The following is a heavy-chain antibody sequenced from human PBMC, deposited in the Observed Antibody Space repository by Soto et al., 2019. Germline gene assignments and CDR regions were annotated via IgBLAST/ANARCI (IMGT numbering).Heavy chain of an antibody. CDR2: ISGSGGST. CDR3: ALGRGSSGWSPENY. J-gene: IGHJ4*02. CDR1: GFTFSSYA. V-gene: IGHV3-23*01. Sequence: GGSLRLSCAASGFTFSSYAMSWVRQAPGKGLEWVSAISGSGGSTYYADSVKGRFTISRDNSKNTLYLQMNSLRAEDTAVYYSALGRGSSGWSPENYWGQGTLVTVSS. D-gene: IGHD6-19*01.